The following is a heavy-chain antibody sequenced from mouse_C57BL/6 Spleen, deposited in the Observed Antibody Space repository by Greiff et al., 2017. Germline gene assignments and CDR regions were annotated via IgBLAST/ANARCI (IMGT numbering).Heavy chain of an antibody. Sequence: EVHLVESGGGLVQPKGSLKLSCAASGFTFNTYAMHWVRQAPGKGLEWVARIRRKSSNYATYYADSVKDRFTISREDSQSMLYLQMNNLKTEDTAMYSCVRDRGYSNSDYWGQGTTLTVSS. J-gene: IGHJ2*01. D-gene: IGHD2-5*01. CDR1: GFTFNTYA. V-gene: IGHV10-3*01. CDR2: IRRKSSNYAT. CDR3: VRDRGYSNSDY.